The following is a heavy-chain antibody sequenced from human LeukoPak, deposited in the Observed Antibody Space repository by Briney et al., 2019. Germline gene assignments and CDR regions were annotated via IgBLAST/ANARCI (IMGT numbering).Heavy chain of an antibody. Sequence: GGSLRLSCAASVFTFSSYTMKRVRQPPGKGLEWGSNIGTSSTTIYYADSVKGRFAISRDNAKNSLYLQMNSLRAEDTAVYYCARESGGAGDYFDYWGQGTLVTVS. J-gene: IGHJ4*02. CDR1: VFTFSSYT. CDR2: IGTSSTTI. V-gene: IGHV3-48*04. CDR3: ARESGGAGDYFDY. D-gene: IGHD3-16*01.